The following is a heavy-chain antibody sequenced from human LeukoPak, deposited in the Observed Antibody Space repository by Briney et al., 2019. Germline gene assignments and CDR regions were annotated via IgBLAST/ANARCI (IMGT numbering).Heavy chain of an antibody. CDR2: IKQDGSEK. CDR1: GFTFSNYW. J-gene: IGHJ4*02. Sequence: GGSLRPSCAAPGFTFSNYWMSWVRQAPGKGLEWVANIKQDGSEKYYVDSVKGRFTISRDNAKNSLYLQMNSLRAEDTAVYYCARATLGYCSSTSCYTGYFDYWGQGTLVTVSS. V-gene: IGHV3-7*01. D-gene: IGHD2-2*02. CDR3: ARATLGYCSSTSCYTGYFDY.